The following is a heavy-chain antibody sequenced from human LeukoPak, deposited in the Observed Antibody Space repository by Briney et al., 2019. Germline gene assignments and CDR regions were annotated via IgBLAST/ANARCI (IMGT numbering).Heavy chain of an antibody. J-gene: IGHJ4*02. CDR3: ARSSTTTHSSSWYFGFDY. CDR2: IYYSGST. CDR1: GGSISSGGYY. D-gene: IGHD6-13*01. V-gene: IGHV4-31*03. Sequence: SETLSLTCTVSGGSISSGGYYWSWIRQHPGKGPERIGYIYYSGSTYYNPSLKSRVTISVDTSKNQFSLKLSSVTAADTAVYYCARSSTTTHSSSWYFGFDYWGQGTLVTVS.